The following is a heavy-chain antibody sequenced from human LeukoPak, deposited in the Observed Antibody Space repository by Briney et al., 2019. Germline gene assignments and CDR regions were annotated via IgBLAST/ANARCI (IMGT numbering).Heavy chain of an antibody. J-gene: IGHJ4*02. Sequence: GGTLRLSCAASGFTFSSYGMSWVRQAPGKGLEWVSAISGSGGSTYYADSVKGRFTISRDNSKNTLYLQMNSLRAEDTAVYYCAKDPGLLAAGTGYFDYWGQGTLVTVSS. CDR1: GFTFSSYG. CDR2: ISGSGGST. V-gene: IGHV3-23*01. CDR3: AKDPGLLAAGTGYFDY. D-gene: IGHD6-13*01.